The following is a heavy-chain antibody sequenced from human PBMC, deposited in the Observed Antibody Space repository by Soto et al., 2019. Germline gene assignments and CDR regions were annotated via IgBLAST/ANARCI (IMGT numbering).Heavy chain of an antibody. CDR1: GFIFDDYA. Sequence: EVQLLESGGGVVQPGGSLRLSCIASGFIFDDYAIHWVRQVTGKGLEWVSGIDWDRATTGYADSVKCRFTLSRDNARNSVLLQMNSLRHEDTDLYYCVKDVGSRHYDFTNCDSWGQGTMVTVSS. CDR3: VKDVGSRHYDFTNCDS. J-gene: IGHJ4*02. D-gene: IGHD3-3*01. V-gene: IGHV3-9*01. CDR2: IDWDRATT.